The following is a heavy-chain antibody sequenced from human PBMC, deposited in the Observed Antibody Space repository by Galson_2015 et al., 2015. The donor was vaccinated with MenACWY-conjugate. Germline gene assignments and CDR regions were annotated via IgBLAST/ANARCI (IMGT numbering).Heavy chain of an antibody. V-gene: IGHV4-38-2*01. CDR3: ARGLGRTTGYFDY. CDR1: GYSISSGYY. Sequence: TLSLTCAVSGYSISSGYYWGWIRQPPGKGPEWIGSIYHSGSTYYNPSLKSRVTISVDTSKNQFSPKLSSVTAADTAVYYCARGLGRTTGYFDYWGQGTLVTVSS. D-gene: IGHD3-16*01. J-gene: IGHJ4*02. CDR2: IYHSGST.